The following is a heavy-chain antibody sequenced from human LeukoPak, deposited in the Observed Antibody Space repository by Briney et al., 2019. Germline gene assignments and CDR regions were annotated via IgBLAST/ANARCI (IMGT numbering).Heavy chain of an antibody. Sequence: GASVKVSCKASGYTFTSYGISWVRQAPGQGLEWMGWISAYNGNTNYAQKLQGRVTMTTDTSTSTAYMELRSLRSDDTAVYYCARDGCSSTSCPVGYYYYYMDVWGKGTTVTVSS. CDR2: ISAYNGNT. D-gene: IGHD2-2*01. CDR3: ARDGCSSTSCPVGYYYYYMDV. CDR1: GYTFTSYG. V-gene: IGHV1-18*01. J-gene: IGHJ6*03.